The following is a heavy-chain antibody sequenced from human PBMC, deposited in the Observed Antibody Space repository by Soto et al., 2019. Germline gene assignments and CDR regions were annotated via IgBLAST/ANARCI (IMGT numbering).Heavy chain of an antibody. CDR1: GFTFSSYA. J-gene: IGHJ4*02. D-gene: IGHD1-1*01. CDR3: ARYIRGPTVYYFDF. CDR2: VSYNGGDT. V-gene: IGHV3-23*01. Sequence: GGSLRLSCAASGFTFSSYAMTWVRQAPGKGLEWVSIVSYNGGDTYYADSVKGRFTISRDDSKDTVDLQMNGLRAEDTAVYYCARYIRGPTVYYFDFWGPGVLVTVSS.